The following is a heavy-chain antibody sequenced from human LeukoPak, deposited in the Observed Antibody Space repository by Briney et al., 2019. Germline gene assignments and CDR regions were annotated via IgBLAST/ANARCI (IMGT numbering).Heavy chain of an antibody. V-gene: IGHV1-2*02. CDR3: ARDDGYSSSWYNY. J-gene: IGHJ4*02. CDR2: INPNSGGT. Sequence: ASVKVSCKASGYTFTGYYMYWLRQAPGQGLEWMGWINPNSGGTNYAQKFQGRVTMTRDTSISTAYMELSRLRSDDTAVYYCARDDGYSSSWYNYWGQGTLVTVSS. D-gene: IGHD6-13*01. CDR1: GYTFTGYY.